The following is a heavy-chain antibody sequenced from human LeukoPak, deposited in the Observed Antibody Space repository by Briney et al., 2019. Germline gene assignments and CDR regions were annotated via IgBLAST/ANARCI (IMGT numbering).Heavy chain of an antibody. Sequence: GGSLRLSCAASGFTFRTSTMNWVRQAPGKGLEWVSSISGSNNEYYADSVKGRFTISRDTAKNSLYLQMNSLRAEDTAVYYCAREDFYGSGSYLDYWGQGTLVTVSS. CDR3: AREDFYGSGSYLDY. CDR2: ISGSNNE. J-gene: IGHJ4*02. V-gene: IGHV3-21*04. CDR1: GFTFRTST. D-gene: IGHD3-10*01.